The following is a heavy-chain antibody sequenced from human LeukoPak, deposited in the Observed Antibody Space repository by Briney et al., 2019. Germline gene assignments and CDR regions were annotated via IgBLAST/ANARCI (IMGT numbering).Heavy chain of an antibody. CDR1: GGSFSGYY. D-gene: IGHD3-10*01. Sequence: SETLSLTCAVYGGSFSGYYWSWIRQPPGKGLEWIGEINHSGSTNYNPSLKSRVTISVDTSKNQFSLKLSSVTAADTAVYYCARHGLWFGDAFDIWGQGTMVTVSS. J-gene: IGHJ3*02. V-gene: IGHV4-34*01. CDR2: INHSGST. CDR3: ARHGLWFGDAFDI.